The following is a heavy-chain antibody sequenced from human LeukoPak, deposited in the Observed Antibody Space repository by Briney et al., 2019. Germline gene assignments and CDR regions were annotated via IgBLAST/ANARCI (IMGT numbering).Heavy chain of an antibody. CDR3: ATYSSSSGGWVLGDY. Sequence: GASVKVSCKVSGYTLTELSMHWVRQAPGKGLEWMGGFDPEDGETIYAQKFQGRVTMTEDTSTDTAYMELSSLRSEDTAVYYCATYSSSSGGWVLGDYWGRGTLVTVSS. CDR1: GYTLTELS. D-gene: IGHD6-6*01. J-gene: IGHJ4*02. V-gene: IGHV1-24*01. CDR2: FDPEDGET.